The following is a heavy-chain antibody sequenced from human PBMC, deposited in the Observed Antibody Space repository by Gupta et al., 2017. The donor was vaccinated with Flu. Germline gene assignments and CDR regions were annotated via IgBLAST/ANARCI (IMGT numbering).Heavy chain of an antibody. Sequence: QVQLVQSGAEVKKPGSSVKVSCKASGGTFSSYAISWVRQAPGQGLEWMGGIIPIFGTANYAQKFQGRVTITADESTSTAYMELSSLRSEDTAVYYCARDRDYGGNFYYYGMDVWGQGTTVTVSS. V-gene: IGHV1-69*01. D-gene: IGHD4-23*01. CDR2: IIPIFGTA. J-gene: IGHJ6*02. CDR1: GGTFSSYA. CDR3: ARDRDYGGNFYYYGMDV.